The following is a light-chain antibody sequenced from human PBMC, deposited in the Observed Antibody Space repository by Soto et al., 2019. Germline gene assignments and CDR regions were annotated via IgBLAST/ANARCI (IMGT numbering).Light chain of an antibody. CDR3: MQARQTPFT. J-gene: IGKJ3*01. V-gene: IGKV2-28*01. CDR1: QSLLYIDGYNY. CDR2: SAS. Sequence: DIVMTQSPVSLAVTPGDPASISCTSSQSLLYIDGYNYLDWYLQKPGQPPQLLIYSASNRASGVPDRFSGSGSGTDFTLKISRVEAEDVGVYFCMQARQTPFTFGPGTKVDIK.